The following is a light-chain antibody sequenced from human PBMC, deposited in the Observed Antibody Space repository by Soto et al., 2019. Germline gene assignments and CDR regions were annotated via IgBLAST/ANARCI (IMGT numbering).Light chain of an antibody. V-gene: IGLV2-14*01. CDR1: SSDVGGYNY. CDR3: SSYTSGSPYV. Sequence: QSALTQPASVSGSPGQSITVSCTGTSSDVGGYNYVSWYQQHPGKAPKLMIYDVSNRPSGVSNRFSGSKSGNTASLTISGLQAEDEADYYGSSYTSGSPYVFATGTKLTAL. J-gene: IGLJ1*01. CDR2: DVS.